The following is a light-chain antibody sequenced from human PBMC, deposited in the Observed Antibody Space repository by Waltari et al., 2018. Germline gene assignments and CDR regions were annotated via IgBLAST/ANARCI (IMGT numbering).Light chain of an antibody. CDR3: QKYNNARFA. Sequence: DIQLTQSPSSLSASVGARVTITCRASQGISNYLAWYQQQPGKVPKLLIYAASTLQSGVPSRFSGGGSGTEFTLTISSLQPEDVATYYCQKYNNARFAFGPGTKVDIK. CDR2: AAS. CDR1: QGISNY. J-gene: IGKJ3*01. V-gene: IGKV1-27*01.